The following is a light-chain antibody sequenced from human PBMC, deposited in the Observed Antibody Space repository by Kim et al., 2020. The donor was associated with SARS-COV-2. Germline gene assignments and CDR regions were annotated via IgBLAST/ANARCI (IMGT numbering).Light chain of an antibody. CDR2: PDS. V-gene: IGLV3-21*04. CDR1: NIGSKS. Sequence: SYELTQPPSVSMTPGKTAAITCGGNNIGSKSVHWYQQKPGQAPVLVIYPDSHRPSGIPERFSGSNSGSAATLTISRVEVGDEADYYCQVWDTSSDHWVFG. J-gene: IGLJ3*02. CDR3: QVWDTSSDHWV.